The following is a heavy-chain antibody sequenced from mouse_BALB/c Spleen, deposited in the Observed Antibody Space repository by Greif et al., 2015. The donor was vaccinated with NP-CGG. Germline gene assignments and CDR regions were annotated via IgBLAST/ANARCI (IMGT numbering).Heavy chain of an antibody. D-gene: IGHD1-1*01. CDR2: ISSGGSYT. CDR3: ARPLNYYGSSIYAMDY. CDR1: GFTFSSYG. J-gene: IGHJ4*01. V-gene: IGHV5-6*01. Sequence: EVQLVESGGDLVKPGGSLKLSCAASGFTFSSYGMSWVRQTPDKRLEWVATISSGGSYTYYPDSVKGRFTISRDNAKNTLYLQMSSLKSEDTAMYYCARPLNYYGSSIYAMDYWGQGTSVTVSS.